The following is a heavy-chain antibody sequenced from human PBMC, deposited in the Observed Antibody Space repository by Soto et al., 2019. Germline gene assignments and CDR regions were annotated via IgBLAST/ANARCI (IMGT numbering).Heavy chain of an antibody. CDR2: IKQDGSEN. J-gene: IGHJ6*02. CDR1: SFTFRSYW. V-gene: IGHV3-7*03. CDR3: ARDGPFISLAAPAFQYAMDV. Sequence: DVRLVESGGGLVQPGGSLRLSCAAYSFTFRSYWLSWVRQAPGKGLEWGATIKQDGSENYYVDSVKGRFTISRDNAKNSLYLQMSSLRADDTAVYYCARDGPFISLAAPAFQYAMDVWGQGTTVTVS. D-gene: IGHD6-19*01.